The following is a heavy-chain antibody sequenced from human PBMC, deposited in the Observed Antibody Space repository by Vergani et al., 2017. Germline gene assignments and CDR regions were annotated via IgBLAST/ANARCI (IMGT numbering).Heavy chain of an antibody. CDR3: ARGNYTYYDFWSGYYNSYAFDI. Sequence: QVQLVESGGGLVKPGGSLRLSCEASGFTFSDYYMSWIRQAPGKGLEWVSYISSSGSTIYYADSVKGRFTISRDNAKNSLYLQMNSLRAEDTAVYYCARGNYTYYDFWSGYYNSYAFDIWGQGTMVTVSS. CDR2: ISSSGSTI. CDR1: GFTFSDYY. D-gene: IGHD3-3*01. J-gene: IGHJ3*02. V-gene: IGHV3-11*04.